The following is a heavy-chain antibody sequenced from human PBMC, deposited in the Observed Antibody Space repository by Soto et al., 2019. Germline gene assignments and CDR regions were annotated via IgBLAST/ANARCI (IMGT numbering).Heavy chain of an antibody. CDR1: GFTFSNYW. Sequence: GGSLRLSCAASGFTFSNYWMHWVRQAPGKGLVWVSRVNGDGSGTFYADSVKGRFTISRDNAENTVFLQMNSLRAEDTAVYYCARGKGDLRGYYYYYMDVWGKGTTVTVSS. CDR2: VNGDGSGT. D-gene: IGHD2-21*02. V-gene: IGHV3-74*01. CDR3: ARGKGDLRGYYYYYMDV. J-gene: IGHJ6*03.